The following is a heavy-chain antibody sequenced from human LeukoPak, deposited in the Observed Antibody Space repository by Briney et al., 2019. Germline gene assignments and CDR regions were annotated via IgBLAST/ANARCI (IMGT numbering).Heavy chain of an antibody. CDR2: ISSNGGST. CDR1: GFTFSSYA. CDR3: ARATPSSSRPYYFDY. Sequence: GGSLRLSCAASGFTFSSYAMHWVRQAPGKGLEYFLAISSNGGSTYYAISVKGRFTISRDNSKNTLYLQMGSLRADDMAVYYCARATPSSSRPYYFDYWGQGTLVTVSS. V-gene: IGHV3-64*01. J-gene: IGHJ4*02. D-gene: IGHD6-13*01.